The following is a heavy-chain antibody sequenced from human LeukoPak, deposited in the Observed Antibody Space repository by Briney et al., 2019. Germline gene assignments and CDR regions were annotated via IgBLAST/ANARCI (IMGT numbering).Heavy chain of an antibody. J-gene: IGHJ4*02. CDR3: ARVLKTRASGWYYFDY. CDR1: GFTISNYW. CDR2: IKQAESER. D-gene: IGHD6-19*01. V-gene: IGHV3-7*01. Sequence: GGSLGLSCAASGFTISNYWMSWVRQAPGKGLEWVANIKQAESERFYVDSVKDRFIISRDNAENSVYLQMNSLRDEDTAVYYCARVLKTRASGWYYFDYWGQGPRVTVSS.